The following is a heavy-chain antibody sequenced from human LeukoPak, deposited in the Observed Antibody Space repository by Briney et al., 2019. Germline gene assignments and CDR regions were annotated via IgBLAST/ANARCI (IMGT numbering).Heavy chain of an antibody. CDR2: IKQDGSEK. D-gene: IGHD2-2*03. CDR3: AREGGMVIVLVPAAVPSSIDP. J-gene: IGHJ5*02. V-gene: IGHV3-7*01. Sequence: PGGSLRLSSAASVFTFSNYWMSWVRQAPGKGLEWVANIKQDGSEKYYVDSVKGRFTISRDNAKNSLYLQMNSLRAEDTAVYYCAREGGMVIVLVPAAVPSSIDPWGQRTLVTVSS. CDR1: VFTFSNYW.